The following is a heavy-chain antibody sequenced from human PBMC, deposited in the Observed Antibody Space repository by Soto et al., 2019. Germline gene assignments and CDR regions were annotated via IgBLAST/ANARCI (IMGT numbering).Heavy chain of an antibody. CDR1: GDSVSSNSAA. Sequence: SQTLSPTCAISGDSVSSNSAAWNWSRQSPSRGLGWLGRTYYRAKWYNDYAVSVKSRITINPDTSKNQFSLQLNSVTPGDTAVYYCARDKNYYYYGMDVWGQGTTVTSP. CDR2: TYYRAKWYN. V-gene: IGHV6-1*01. CDR3: ARDKNYYYYGMDV. J-gene: IGHJ6*02.